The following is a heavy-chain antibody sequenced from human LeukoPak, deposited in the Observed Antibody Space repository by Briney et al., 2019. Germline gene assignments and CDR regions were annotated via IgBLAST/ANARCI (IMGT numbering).Heavy chain of an antibody. CDR2: INHSGST. J-gene: IGHJ4*02. CDR1: GGSFSGYY. Sequence: SETLSLTCAVYGGSFSGYYWSWIRQPPGKGLEWIGEINHSGSTNYNPSLKSRVTISVDTSKNQFSLKLSSVTAADTAVYYCKVVPVVRRYYLDYWGQGTLVTVSS. V-gene: IGHV4-34*01. CDR3: KVVPVVRRYYLDY. D-gene: IGHD2-2*01.